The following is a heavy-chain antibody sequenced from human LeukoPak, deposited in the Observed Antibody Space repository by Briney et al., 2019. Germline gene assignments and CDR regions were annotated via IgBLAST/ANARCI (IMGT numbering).Heavy chain of an antibody. V-gene: IGHV3-7*01. CDR1: GFTFSTYW. D-gene: IGHD1-14*01. CDR2: IKQDGSEK. CDR3: ARNQRRLDY. Sequence: GGSLRLSCAASGFTFSTYWMSWVRQAPGKGLELVANIKQDGSEKYYVDSVKGRFTISRDNAKNSLYLQVNSLRAEDTAVYYCARNQRRLDYWGQGTLVTISS. J-gene: IGHJ4*02.